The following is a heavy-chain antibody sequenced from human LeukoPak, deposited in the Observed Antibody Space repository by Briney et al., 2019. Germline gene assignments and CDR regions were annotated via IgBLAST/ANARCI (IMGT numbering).Heavy chain of an antibody. Sequence: SETLSLTCTVSGGSISSGDYYWNWIRQPPGKGLEWIGYIYYSGSTNYNPSLKSRVTISVDTSKNQFTLKLSSVTAADTAVYYCARGRYGWLPFDFWGQGTLVTVSS. CDR2: IYYSGST. V-gene: IGHV4-61*08. J-gene: IGHJ4*02. CDR3: ARGRYGWLPFDF. CDR1: GGSISSGDYY. D-gene: IGHD3-16*01.